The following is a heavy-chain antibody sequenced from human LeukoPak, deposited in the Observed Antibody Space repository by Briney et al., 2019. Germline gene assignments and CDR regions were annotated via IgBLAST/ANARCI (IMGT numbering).Heavy chain of an antibody. V-gene: IGHV3-23*01. CDR2: ISGSGDST. J-gene: IGHJ4*02. CDR3: AKDPRSGGYPSAPPDY. D-gene: IGHD3-3*01. CDR1: GFTFSSYA. Sequence: PGGSLRLSCAASGFTFSSYAMSWVRQAPGKGLEWVSAISGSGDSTYFADSVKGRFTISRDNSKNTLYLRMNSLRVEDTAVYYCAKDPRSGGYPSAPPDYWGQGTLVTVSS.